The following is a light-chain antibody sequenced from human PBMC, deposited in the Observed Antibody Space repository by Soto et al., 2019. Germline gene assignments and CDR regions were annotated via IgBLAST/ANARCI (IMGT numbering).Light chain of an antibody. J-gene: IGKJ1*01. Sequence: DIQMTQSPSSLSASVGDRVTITCRASQGISNHLAWYQQKPGKVPKLLIYTASTLLSGVPSRFSGSGSGTDFTLTISSLQPEDVATYYCQKYDDAPWTFGQGTKVEIK. CDR2: TAS. CDR1: QGISNH. V-gene: IGKV1-27*01. CDR3: QKYDDAPWT.